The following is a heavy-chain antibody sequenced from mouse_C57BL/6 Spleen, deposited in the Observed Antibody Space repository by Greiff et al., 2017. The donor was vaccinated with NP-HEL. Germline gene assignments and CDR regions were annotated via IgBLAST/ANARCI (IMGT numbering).Heavy chain of an antibody. J-gene: IGHJ2*01. D-gene: IGHD1-1*01. CDR2: INPSSGYT. CDR3: ARGDYGSTFDY. V-gene: IGHV1-7*01. CDR1: GYTFTSYW. Sequence: VQLQQSGAELAKPGASVKLSCKASGYTFTSYWMHWVKQRPGQGLEWIGYINPSSGYTKYNQKFKDKDTLTADKSSSTAYMQLSSLTYEDSAVYYCARGDYGSTFDYWGQGTTLTVSS.